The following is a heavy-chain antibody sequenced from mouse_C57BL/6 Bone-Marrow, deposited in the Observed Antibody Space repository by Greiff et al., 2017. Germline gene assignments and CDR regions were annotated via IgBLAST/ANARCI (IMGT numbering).Heavy chain of an antibody. V-gene: IGHV1-50*01. Sequence: QVQLQQPGAELVKPGASVKLSCKASGYTFTSYWMQWVKPRPGQGLEWIGEIDPSDSYTNYNQKFKGKATLTVDTSSSTAYMQLSSLTSEDSAVYYCARELIYYDYSAWFAYWGQGTLVTVSA. CDR2: IDPSDSYT. CDR3: ARELIYYDYSAWFAY. CDR1: GYTFTSYW. J-gene: IGHJ3*01. D-gene: IGHD2-4*01.